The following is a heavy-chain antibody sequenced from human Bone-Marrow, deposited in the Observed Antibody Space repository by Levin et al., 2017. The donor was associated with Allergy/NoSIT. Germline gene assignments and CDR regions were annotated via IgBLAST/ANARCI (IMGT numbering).Heavy chain of an antibody. D-gene: IGHD4-23*01. CDR3: ARDDYGGNSGGGGFDY. Sequence: GGSLRLSCAASGFTFSSYGMHWVRQAPGKGLEWVAVISYDGSNKYYADSVKGRFTISRDNSKNTLYLQMNSLRAEDTAVYYCARDDYGGNSGGGGFDYWGQGTLVTVSS. CDR2: ISYDGSNK. V-gene: IGHV3-30*03. J-gene: IGHJ4*02. CDR1: GFTFSSYG.